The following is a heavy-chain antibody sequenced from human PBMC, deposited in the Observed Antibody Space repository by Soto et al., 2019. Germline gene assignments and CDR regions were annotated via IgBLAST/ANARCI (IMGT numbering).Heavy chain of an antibody. J-gene: IGHJ4*02. CDR3: ATTNYYDSSGIY. CDR1: GYTLTELS. Sequence: ASVNVSCKVSGYTLTELSMHWVRQAPGKGLEWMGGFDPEGGETIYAQKFQGRVTMTEDTSTDTAYMELSSLRSEDTAVYYCATTNYYDSSGIYWGQGTLVTVSS. CDR2: FDPEGGET. V-gene: IGHV1-24*01. D-gene: IGHD3-22*01.